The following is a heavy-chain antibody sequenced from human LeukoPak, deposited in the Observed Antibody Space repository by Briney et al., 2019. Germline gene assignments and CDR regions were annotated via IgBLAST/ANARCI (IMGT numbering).Heavy chain of an antibody. D-gene: IGHD3-10*01. J-gene: IGHJ5*02. Sequence: GGSLRLSCAASGFTFSSYSMNWVRQAPGKGLEWVSSISSSSSYIYYADSVKGRFIISRDNSKNTVDLQMNSLRVEDTANYYCYYTSGSYPWGQGTLVTVSS. CDR1: GFTFSSYS. CDR2: ISSSSSYI. V-gene: IGHV3-21*01. CDR3: YYTSGSYP.